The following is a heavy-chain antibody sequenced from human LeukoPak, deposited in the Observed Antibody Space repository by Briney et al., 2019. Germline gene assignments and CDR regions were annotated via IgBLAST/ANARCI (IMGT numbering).Heavy chain of an antibody. CDR2: INPNSGGT. CDR3: ARWSGILTGTDAFDI. D-gene: IGHD3-9*01. J-gene: IGHJ3*02. V-gene: IGHV1-2*02. CDR1: GYTFTGYY. Sequence: ASVKVSCEASGYTFTGYYMHWVRQAPGQGLEWMGWINPNSGGTNYAQKFQGRVTMTRDTSISTAYMELSRLRSDDTAVYYCARWSGILTGTDAFDIWGQGTMVTVPS.